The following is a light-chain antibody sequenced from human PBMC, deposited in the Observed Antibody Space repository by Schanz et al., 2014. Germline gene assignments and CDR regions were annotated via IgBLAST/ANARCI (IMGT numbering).Light chain of an antibody. CDR1: SDVVEGYNF. V-gene: IGLV2-8*01. Sequence: QSALTQPPSASGSPGQSVTISCTATSDVVEGYNFVSWYQQHPGRAPKLLIYEVRQRPSGVSDRFSGSKSGYTASLTVSGLQADDEADYYCSAYTSSSTRVFGGGTKLTVL. CDR2: EVR. CDR3: SAYTSSSTRV. J-gene: IGLJ3*02.